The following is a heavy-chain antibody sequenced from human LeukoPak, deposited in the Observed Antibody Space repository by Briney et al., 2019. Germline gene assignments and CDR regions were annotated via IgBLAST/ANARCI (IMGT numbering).Heavy chain of an antibody. CDR2: IYYSGST. D-gene: IGHD5-12*01. J-gene: IGHJ6*03. CDR3: ARELSGYDYYYYYYMDV. V-gene: IGHV4-59*01. CDR1: GGSISSYY. Sequence: PSGTLSLTCTVSGGSISSYYWSWIRQPPGKGLEWIGYIYYSGSTNYNPSLKSRVTISVDTSKNQFSLKLSSVTAADTAVYYCARELSGYDYYYYYYMDVWGKGTTVTVTS.